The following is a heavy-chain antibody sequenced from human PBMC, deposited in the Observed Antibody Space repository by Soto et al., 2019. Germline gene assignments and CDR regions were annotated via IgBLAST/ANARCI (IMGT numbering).Heavy chain of an antibody. CDR2: IYYSGST. J-gene: IGHJ6*04. V-gene: IGHV4-31*03. D-gene: IGHD1-1*01. Sequence: QVQLQESGPGLVKPSQTLSLTCTVSGGSISSGGYYWSWIRQHPGKGLEWIGYIYYSGSTYYNPSLQGRVTISGDTSKNQFSLKVSSGTGADTGVYYCAGVYPPWKGFFLHHLDGWGKGNTVTVSS. CDR1: GGSISSGGYY. CDR3: AGVYPPWKGFFLHHLDG.